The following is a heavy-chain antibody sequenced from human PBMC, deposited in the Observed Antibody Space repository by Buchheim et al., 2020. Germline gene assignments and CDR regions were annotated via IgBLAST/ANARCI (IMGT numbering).Heavy chain of an antibody. V-gene: IGHV5-51*01. D-gene: IGHD5-24*01. CDR3: ARRVGGGYNSHFDS. Sequence: EVQLVQSGAEVKKPGESLKICCKVSDDTFTNYWIGWVRQMPGKGLEWMGIIYPSDSDSTYSPSFEGQVTFSADKSINTAFLQWSSLKASDTAMYYCARRVGGGYNSHFDSWGQGTL. CDR2: IYPSDSDS. CDR1: DDTFTNYW. J-gene: IGHJ4*02.